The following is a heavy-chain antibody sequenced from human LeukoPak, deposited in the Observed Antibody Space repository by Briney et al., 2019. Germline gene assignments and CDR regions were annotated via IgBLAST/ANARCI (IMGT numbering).Heavy chain of an antibody. D-gene: IGHD3-22*01. CDR1: GGSISSYY. J-gene: IGHJ4*02. Sequence: SETPSLTCTVSGGSISSYYWSWIRQPPGKGLEWIGYIYYSGSTNYNPSLKSRVTISVDTSENQFSLKLSSVTAADTAVYYCARERPRDYYDSSGPGYFDYWGQGTLVTVSS. CDR2: IYYSGST. CDR3: ARERPRDYYDSSGPGYFDY. V-gene: IGHV4-59*01.